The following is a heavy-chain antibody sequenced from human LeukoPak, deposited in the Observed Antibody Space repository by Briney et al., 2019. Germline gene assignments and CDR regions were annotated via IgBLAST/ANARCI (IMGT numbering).Heavy chain of an antibody. V-gene: IGHV1-2*02. J-gene: IGHJ6*02. Sequence: GASVKVSCKASGYTFTGYYMHWVRQAPGQGLEWMGWINPNSGGTNYAQKFQGRVTMTRDTSISTAYMELSRLRSDDTAMYYCARHPAVAGTEYYGMDVWGQGTTVTVSS. CDR3: ARHPAVAGTEYYGMDV. CDR2: INPNSGGT. CDR1: GYTFTGYY. D-gene: IGHD6-19*01.